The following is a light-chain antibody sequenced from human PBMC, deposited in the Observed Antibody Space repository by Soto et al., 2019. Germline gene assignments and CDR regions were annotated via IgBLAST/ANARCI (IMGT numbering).Light chain of an antibody. V-gene: IGLV1-40*01. J-gene: IGLJ2*01. Sequence: QSVVTQPPSVSGAPGQRVTISCTGSSSNIGADYDVHWYQHFPGRAPKLLIYGNKNRPSGVPDRFSGTKSGTSASLDITGLQAEDEADYYCQSFDTRLKTVVFGGGTQLTVL. CDR1: SSNIGADYD. CDR3: QSFDTRLKTVV. CDR2: GNK.